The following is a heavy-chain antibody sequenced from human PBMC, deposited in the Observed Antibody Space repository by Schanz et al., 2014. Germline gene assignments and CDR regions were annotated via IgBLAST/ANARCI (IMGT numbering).Heavy chain of an antibody. CDR1: GFTFSSYA. V-gene: IGHV3-23*04. J-gene: IGHJ5*01. CDR3: AKTPREYCNYDNCPNWFDS. CDR2: ISGSGGST. D-gene: IGHD2-15*01. Sequence: EVQLVESGGGLVQPGGSLRLSCAASGFTFSSYAMSWVRQAPGKGLEWVSAISGSGGSTYYADSVRGRFTMSRDNSKNTLYLQMKSLRAEDTAVYYCAKTPREYCNYDNCPNWFDSWGQGTLVTASS.